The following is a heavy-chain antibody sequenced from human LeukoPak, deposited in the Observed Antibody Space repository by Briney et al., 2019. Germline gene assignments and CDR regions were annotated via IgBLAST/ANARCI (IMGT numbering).Heavy chain of an antibody. Sequence: GESLKISCKGSGYSFTNCWISWVRQIPGKGLVWMGTIDPSDSYTNYSPSFQGHVTISADKSISTAYVQWSSLKASDTAIYYCAKAAASLDWFDPWGQGTLVIVSS. J-gene: IGHJ5*02. CDR2: IDPSDSYT. CDR1: GYSFTNCW. CDR3: AKAAASLDWFDP. V-gene: IGHV5-10-1*01. D-gene: IGHD6-13*01.